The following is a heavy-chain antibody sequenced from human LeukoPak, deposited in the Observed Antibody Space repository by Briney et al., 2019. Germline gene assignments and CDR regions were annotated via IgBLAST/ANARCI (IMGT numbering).Heavy chain of an antibody. CDR2: IYYSGGT. J-gene: IGHJ4*02. Sequence: SETLSLTCTVSGGSISSSSYYWGWIRQPPGRGLEWIGSIYYSGGTYYNPSLKSRVTISVDTSKNQFSQKLSSVTAADTAVYYCARGKSSGPLDYWGQGTLVTVSS. V-gene: IGHV4-39*07. D-gene: IGHD3-22*01. CDR3: ARGKSSGPLDY. CDR1: GGSISSSSYY.